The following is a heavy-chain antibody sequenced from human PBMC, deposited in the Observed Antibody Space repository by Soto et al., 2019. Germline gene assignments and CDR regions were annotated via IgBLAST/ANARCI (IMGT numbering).Heavy chain of an antibody. CDR3: ARDPATGTTFIGWFDP. D-gene: IGHD1-7*01. J-gene: IGHJ5*02. Sequence: GGSLRLSCAASGFTFSSYSMNWVRQAPGKGLEWVSSISSSSSYIYYADSVKGRFTISRDNAKNSLYLQMNSLRAEDTAVYYCARDPATGTTFIGWFDPWGQGTLVTVSS. CDR1: GFTFSSYS. CDR2: ISSSSSYI. V-gene: IGHV3-21*01.